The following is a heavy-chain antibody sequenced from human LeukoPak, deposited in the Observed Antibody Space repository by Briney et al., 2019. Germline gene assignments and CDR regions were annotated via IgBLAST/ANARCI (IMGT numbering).Heavy chain of an antibody. Sequence: GGSLRLSCAASGFTFSSYSMNWDRQAPGKGLEWVSSISSSSSYIYYADSVKGRFTISRDNAKNSLYLQMNSLRAEDTAVYYCARVWVDSSSPDYFDYWGQGTLVTVSS. D-gene: IGHD6-13*01. CDR2: ISSSSSYI. V-gene: IGHV3-21*01. J-gene: IGHJ4*02. CDR1: GFTFSSYS. CDR3: ARVWVDSSSPDYFDY.